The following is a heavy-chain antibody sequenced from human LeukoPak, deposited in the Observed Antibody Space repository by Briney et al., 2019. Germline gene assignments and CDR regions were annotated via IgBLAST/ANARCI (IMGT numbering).Heavy chain of an antibody. V-gene: IGHV1-46*01. CDR1: GYTFTSYY. J-gene: IGHJ5*02. CDR3: ARGSISCSSTSCSNWFDP. CDR2: INPSGGST. D-gene: IGHD2-2*01. Sequence: GASVKVSCKASGYTFTSYYMHWVRQAPGQGLEWMGIINPSGGSTSYAQKFQGRVTMARDMSTSTVYMELSSLRSEDTAVYYCARGSISCSSTSCSNWFDPWGQGTLVTVSS.